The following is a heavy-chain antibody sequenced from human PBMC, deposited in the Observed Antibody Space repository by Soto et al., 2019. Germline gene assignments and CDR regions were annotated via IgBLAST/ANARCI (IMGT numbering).Heavy chain of an antibody. CDR3: AKGRGYCTNGVCGHTKLLNNDAFDI. D-gene: IGHD2-8*01. CDR1: GFTFSSYA. CDR2: ISGSGGST. Sequence: EVQLLESGGGLVQPGGSLRLSCAASGFTFSSYAMSWVRQAPGKRLEWVSAISGSGGSTYYADSVKGRFTISRDNSKYTLYLQMNSLRAEDTAVYYCAKGRGYCTNGVCGHTKLLNNDAFDIWGQGTMVTVSS. V-gene: IGHV3-23*01. J-gene: IGHJ3*02.